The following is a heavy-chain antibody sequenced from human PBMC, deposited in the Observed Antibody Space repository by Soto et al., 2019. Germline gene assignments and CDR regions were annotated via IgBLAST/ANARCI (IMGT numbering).Heavy chain of an antibody. CDR3: ATKAPVTAAGTGVDYFDY. CDR1: GFTFSSYA. CDR2: ISGSGGST. J-gene: IGHJ4*02. V-gene: IGHV3-23*01. D-gene: IGHD6-13*01. Sequence: GGSLRLSCAASGFTFSSYAMSWVRQAPGKGLEWVSAISGSGGSTYYADSVKGRFTISRDNSKNTLYLQMNSLRAEDTAVYYCATKAPVTAAGTGVDYFDYWGQGTLVTVSS.